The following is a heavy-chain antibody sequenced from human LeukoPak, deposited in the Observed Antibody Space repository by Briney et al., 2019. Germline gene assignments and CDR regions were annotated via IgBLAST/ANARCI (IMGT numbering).Heavy chain of an antibody. V-gene: IGHV3-7*01. D-gene: IGHD3-22*01. CDR1: GFTFSSSW. CDR2: INQDGSKQ. CDR3: ARARGYYDSSAYYKGGGFDI. J-gene: IGHJ3*02. Sequence: GGSLRLSCSASGFTFSSSWMNWVRQAPGKGLEWVANINQDGSKQNYVDSVKGRFTVSRDNAQNSLYLQMNSLRAEDTAVYYCARARGYYDSSAYYKGGGFDIWGQGTMVTVSS.